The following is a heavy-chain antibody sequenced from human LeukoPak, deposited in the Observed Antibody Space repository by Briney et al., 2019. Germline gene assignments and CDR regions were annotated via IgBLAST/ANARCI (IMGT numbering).Heavy chain of an antibody. CDR1: GFTFSSYW. CDR3: ANDLPGLDWFGN. Sequence: GGSLRLSCAASGFTFSSYWMHWVRQVPGKGLVWVSAISGSGGSTYYADSVKGRFTISRDNSKNTLFLQMNSLRDEDTAVYYCANDLPGLDWFGNWGQGILVTVSS. J-gene: IGHJ4*02. D-gene: IGHD3-10*01. CDR2: ISGSGGST. V-gene: IGHV3-23*01.